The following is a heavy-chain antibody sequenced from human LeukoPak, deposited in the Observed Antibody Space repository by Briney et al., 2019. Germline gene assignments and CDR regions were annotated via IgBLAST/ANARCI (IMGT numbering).Heavy chain of an antibody. V-gene: IGHV1-24*01. J-gene: IGHJ6*03. CDR3: ARGRKTTESYYYYYMDV. D-gene: IGHD1/OR15-1a*01. CDR1: GYTLTELS. Sequence: ASVKVSCKVSGYTLTELSMHWVRQAPGKGLEWMGGFDPEDGETIYAQRFQGRVTMTEDTSTDTAYMELSSLRSEDTAVYYCARGRKTTESYYYYYMDVWGKGTTVTVSS. CDR2: FDPEDGET.